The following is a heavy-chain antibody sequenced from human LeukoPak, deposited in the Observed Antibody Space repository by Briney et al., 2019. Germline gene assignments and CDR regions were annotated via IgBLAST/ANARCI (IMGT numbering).Heavy chain of an antibody. V-gene: IGHV1-69*04. J-gene: IGHJ4*02. Sequence: ASVNVSCKASGGTFSSYAISWVRQAPGKGLEWMGRIIHIRGIANYAQKFQGRVTIPADKSTSTAYMELSSLRSEDTAVYYCARAVWFGEFGVEYFDYWGQGTLVTVSS. CDR2: IIHIRGIA. D-gene: IGHD3-10*01. CDR3: ARAVWFGEFGVEYFDY. CDR1: GGTFSSYA.